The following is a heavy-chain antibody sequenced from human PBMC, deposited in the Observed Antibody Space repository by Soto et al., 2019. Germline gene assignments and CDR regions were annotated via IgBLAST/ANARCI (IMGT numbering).Heavy chain of an antibody. CDR2: IYWGDDK. J-gene: IGHJ4*02. CDR1: GFSLNTRGVG. D-gene: IGHD6-19*01. V-gene: IGHV2-5*02. CDR3: AHDSSDWYGFDF. Sequence: QITLKESGPTLVKPTQTLTLTCTFSGFSLNTRGVGVGWIRQPPGKALEWLALIYWGDDKRYSPSLKTRLTITKDTSKNQVVLTMTNVDPVDTGTYFCAHDSSDWYGFDFWGQGTLVTVSS.